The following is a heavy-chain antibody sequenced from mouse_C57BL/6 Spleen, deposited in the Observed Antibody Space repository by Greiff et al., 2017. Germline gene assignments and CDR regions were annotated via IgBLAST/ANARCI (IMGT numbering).Heavy chain of an antibody. D-gene: IGHD2-4*01. CDR2: IRNKANGYTT. CDR1: GFTFTDYY. J-gene: IGHJ2*01. Sequence: EVQLVESGGGLVQPGGSLSLSCAASGFTFTDYYMSWVRQPPGKALEWLGFIRNKANGYTTEYSASVKGRFTISRDNSQSILYLQMNALRAEDSATNYWARSPYEYDFDGWGNGTTLTVSS. V-gene: IGHV7-3*01. CDR3: ARSPYEYDFDG.